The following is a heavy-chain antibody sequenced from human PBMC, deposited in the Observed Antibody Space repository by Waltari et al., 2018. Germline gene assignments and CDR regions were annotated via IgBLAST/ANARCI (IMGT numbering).Heavy chain of an antibody. CDR1: GDTFSSHT. J-gene: IGHJ3*02. V-gene: IGHV1-69*01. D-gene: IGHD2-21*01. CDR2: LVPIFGTP. Sequence: VQLVQSGAEVKRPGSSVKVSCRTSGDTFSSHTLNWVRQAPGQGLEWMGGLVPIFGTPNYAQKFQGRVSITADESTSTVYMELTSLRSEDTAIYYCAREGVASDAFDMWGPGTLVTVSS. CDR3: AREGVASDAFDM.